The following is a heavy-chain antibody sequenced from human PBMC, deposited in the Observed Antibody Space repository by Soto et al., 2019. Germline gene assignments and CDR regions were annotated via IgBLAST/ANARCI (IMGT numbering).Heavy chain of an antibody. D-gene: IGHD3-9*01. V-gene: IGHV3-30-3*01. CDR1: GFTFSSYA. Sequence: QVQLVESGGGVVQPGRSLRLSCAASGFTFSSYAMHWVRQAPGKGLEWVAVISYDGSNKYYADSVKGRFTISRDNSKNTLYLQMNSLRAEDTAVYYCARPYYDILTGYSIPYWGQGTLVTVSS. CDR3: ARPYYDILTGYSIPY. J-gene: IGHJ4*02. CDR2: ISYDGSNK.